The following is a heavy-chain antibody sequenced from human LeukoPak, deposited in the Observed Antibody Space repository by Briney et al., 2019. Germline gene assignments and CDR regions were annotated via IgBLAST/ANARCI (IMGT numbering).Heavy chain of an antibody. CDR2: IDHGGST. J-gene: IGHJ4*02. Sequence: PSETLSLTCAVSGDSISNNHWWSWVRQPPRKGLEWIGEIDHGGSTNFNPSLKSRVTMSVDRSNNQFSLRLTSVTAADTAVYYCARGEERGSGTVHFDYRGQGTLVTVSS. V-gene: IGHV4-4*02. D-gene: IGHD3-10*01. CDR1: GDSISNNHW. CDR3: ARGEERGSGTVHFDY.